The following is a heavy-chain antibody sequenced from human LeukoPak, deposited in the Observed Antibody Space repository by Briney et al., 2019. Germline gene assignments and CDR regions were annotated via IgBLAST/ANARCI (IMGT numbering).Heavy chain of an antibody. CDR1: GFTFSSYS. CDR2: ISSSSSYI. J-gene: IGHJ4*02. CDR3: ARGVHSGSFKIYYFDY. V-gene: IGHV3-21*01. D-gene: IGHD1-26*01. Sequence: PGGSLRLSCAASGFTFSSYSMNWVRQAPGKGLEWVSSISSSSSYIYYADSVKGRFTISRDNAKNSLYLQMNSLRAEDTAVYYCARGVHSGSFKIYYFDYWGQGTLVTVSS.